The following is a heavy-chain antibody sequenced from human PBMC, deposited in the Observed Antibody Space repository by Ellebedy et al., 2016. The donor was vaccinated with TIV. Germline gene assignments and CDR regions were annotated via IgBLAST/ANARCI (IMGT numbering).Heavy chain of an antibody. V-gene: IGHV3-48*02. CDR2: ISSSGDTI. J-gene: IGHJ5*02. CDR3: SREGSGFDP. CDR1: GFTFSRYN. Sequence: GESLKISCAASGFTFSRYNMNWVRQAPGKGLDWVSYISSSGDTIFYADSVKGRFSTSRDNAKSSLYLHISSLRDADTAVYYCSREGSGFDPWGQGTLVTVSS.